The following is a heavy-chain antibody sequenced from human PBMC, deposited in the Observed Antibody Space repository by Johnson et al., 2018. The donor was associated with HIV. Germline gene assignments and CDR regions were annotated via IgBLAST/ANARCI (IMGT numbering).Heavy chain of an antibody. CDR2: ISYDGSNK. Sequence: QVQLVESGGGVVQPGRSLRLSCAASGFTFSRYAMHWVRRAPGKGLEWMAIISYDGSNKYYADSVKGRFTISRDNSKNTLYLQMNSLRHDDTAVYYCARGGWLGYCSSTSCAKDDFDIWGQGTMVTVSS. CDR1: GFTFSRYA. D-gene: IGHD2-2*01. CDR3: ARGGWLGYCSSTSCAKDDFDI. J-gene: IGHJ3*02. V-gene: IGHV3-30-3*01.